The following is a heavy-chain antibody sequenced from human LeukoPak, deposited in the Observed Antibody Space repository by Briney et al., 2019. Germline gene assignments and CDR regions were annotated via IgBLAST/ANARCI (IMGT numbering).Heavy chain of an antibody. Sequence: GGSLRLSCAASGFNFSTYAMSWVRQAPGKGVEWVSAIRASDDITYHADSVKGRFTVSRDNSKNTLYLQMNSLRVEDTAVYYCARGSSNIAARNNWFDPWGQGTLVTVSS. D-gene: IGHD6-6*01. J-gene: IGHJ5*02. V-gene: IGHV3-23*01. CDR3: ARGSSNIAARNNWFDP. CDR2: IRASDDIT. CDR1: GFNFSTYA.